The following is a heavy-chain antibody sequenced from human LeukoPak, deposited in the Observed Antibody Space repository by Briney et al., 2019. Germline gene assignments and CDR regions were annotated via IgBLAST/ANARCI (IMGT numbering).Heavy chain of an antibody. CDR3: AXXXXGXNYGPLDY. Sequence: GASVEVSCKASGGTFSSYAISWVRQAPGQGLEWMGRIIPILGIANYAQKFQGRVTITADKSTSTAYMELSSLRSEDTAVYYCAXXXXGXNYGPLDYWGQGTLVTVSS. J-gene: IGHJ4*02. CDR2: IIPILGIA. V-gene: IGHV1-69*04. CDR1: GGTFSSYA. D-gene: IGHD5-12*01.